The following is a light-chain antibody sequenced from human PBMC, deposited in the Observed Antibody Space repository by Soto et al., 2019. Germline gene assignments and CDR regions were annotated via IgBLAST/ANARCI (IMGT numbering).Light chain of an antibody. V-gene: IGKV3-15*01. Sequence: DIVKTQSPATLSVSPGERATLSCRASQSVSNNLAWYQKKPGQAPRLLIYGASTRATGIPARFSGSGSGTEFTLTISSLPSEDFAFYYCQQYNNWWTFGQGTRVDIK. J-gene: IGKJ1*01. CDR3: QQYNNWWT. CDR2: GAS. CDR1: QSVSNN.